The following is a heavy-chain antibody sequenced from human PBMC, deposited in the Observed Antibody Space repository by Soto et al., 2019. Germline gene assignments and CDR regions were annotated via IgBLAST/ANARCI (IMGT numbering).Heavy chain of an antibody. V-gene: IGHV4-31*03. J-gene: IGHJ5*02. CDR1: GGSISSGGYY. D-gene: IGHD1-26*01. CDR2: IYYSGST. Sequence: PSETLSLACTVSGGSISSGGYYWSWIRQHPGKGLEWIGYIYYSGSTYYNPSLKSRVTISVDTSKNQFSLKLSSVTAADTAVYYCSRELRSGPYNLFDPWGQRTLDTGSS. CDR3: SRELRSGPYNLFDP.